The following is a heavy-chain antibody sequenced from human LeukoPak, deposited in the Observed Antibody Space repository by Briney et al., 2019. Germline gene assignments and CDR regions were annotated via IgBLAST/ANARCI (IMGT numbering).Heavy chain of an antibody. V-gene: IGHV3-23*01. CDR3: AKLGAAGGTYDMDV. D-gene: IGHD6-13*01. CDR2: ICGFGGST. Sequence: PGGSLRLSCAASGFTFSSYAMSWVRQAPGRGLECVSPICGFGGSTSYADSVKGGFTISRDNSKNTLFLQISSVRADDTAIYYCAKLGAAGGTYDMDVWGKGTTVTVSS. CDR1: GFTFSSYA. J-gene: IGHJ6*03.